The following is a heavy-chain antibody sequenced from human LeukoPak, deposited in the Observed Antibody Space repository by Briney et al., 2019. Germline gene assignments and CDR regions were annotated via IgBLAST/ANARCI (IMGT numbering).Heavy chain of an antibody. CDR2: INPSGGST. D-gene: IGHD2-21*02. J-gene: IGHJ6*02. Sequence: ASVKVSCKASGGTFSSYAISWVRQAPGQGLEWMGIINPSGGSTSYAQKFQGRVTMARDTSTSTLYMELSSLRSEDTAVYYCATSPYCGGDCYWGPYGMDVWGQGTTVTVSS. V-gene: IGHV1-46*01. CDR3: ATSPYCGGDCYWGPYGMDV. CDR1: GGTFSSYA.